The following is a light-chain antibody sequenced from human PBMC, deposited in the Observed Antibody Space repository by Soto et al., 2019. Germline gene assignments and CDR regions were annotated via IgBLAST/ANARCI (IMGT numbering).Light chain of an antibody. J-gene: IGLJ3*02. Sequence: QSVLTQPPSVSGAPGQRVTISCTGSSSNIGAGYDVHWYQQLPGTAPKLLIFGNNNRPSGVPDRFSGSKSGTSASLAITGLQAEDDVDYYCQSYDSSLSGWVFGGGTKVTVL. V-gene: IGLV1-40*01. CDR2: GNN. CDR1: SSNIGAGYD. CDR3: QSYDSSLSGWV.